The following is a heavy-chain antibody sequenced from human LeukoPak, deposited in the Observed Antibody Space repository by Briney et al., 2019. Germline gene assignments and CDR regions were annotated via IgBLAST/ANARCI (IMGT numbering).Heavy chain of an antibody. J-gene: IGHJ4*02. CDR3: ARQRTDGDYHFDY. CDR2: IYYSGST. D-gene: IGHD4-17*01. CDR1: GGSISSSSYY. V-gene: IGHV4-39*01. Sequence: SETLSLTCTVSGGSISSSSYYWGWIRQPPGKGLEWIGSIYYSGSTYYNPSLKSRVTISVDTSKNQFSLKLGSVTAADTAVYYCARQRTDGDYHFDYWGQGTLVTVSS.